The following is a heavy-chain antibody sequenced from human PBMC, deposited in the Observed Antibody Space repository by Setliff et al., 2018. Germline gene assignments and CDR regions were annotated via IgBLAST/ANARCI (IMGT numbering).Heavy chain of an antibody. J-gene: IGHJ6*03. V-gene: IGHV4-38-2*01. D-gene: IGHD3-3*01. Sequence: SETLSLTCAVSGYSISSGYYWGWIRQPPGKGLEWIGSIYHSGSTYYNPSLKSRVTMSVDTSKNQFSLKLSSVTAADTAVYYCARAGPYYDFWSGYYRTMDVWGKGTTVTVSS. CDR2: IYHSGST. CDR1: GYSISSGYY. CDR3: ARAGPYYDFWSGYYRTMDV.